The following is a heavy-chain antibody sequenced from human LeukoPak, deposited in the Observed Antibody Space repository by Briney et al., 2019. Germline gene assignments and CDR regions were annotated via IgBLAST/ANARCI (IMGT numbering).Heavy chain of an antibody. J-gene: IGHJ5*02. CDR3: ASPRAEGNWFDP. V-gene: IGHV4-59*01. Sequence: PSETLSLTCTISGGSISNYYWSWVRQPPGKGLEWIGYVFYIGSTSYNPSLKTRVTISVDTSKNHFSLKLTSVAAADTAVYYRASPRAEGNWFDPWGQGTLVTVSS. D-gene: IGHD5-24*01. CDR2: VFYIGST. CDR1: GGSISNYY.